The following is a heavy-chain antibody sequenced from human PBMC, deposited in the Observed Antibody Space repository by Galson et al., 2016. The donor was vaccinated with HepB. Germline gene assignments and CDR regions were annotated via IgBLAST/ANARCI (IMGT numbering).Heavy chain of an antibody. CDR3: ARDPQYQLTNYYYYGMDV. CDR2: IWYDGSDK. V-gene: IGHV3-33*01. D-gene: IGHD2-2*01. Sequence: SLRLSCAASGLTFSSYGMHWVRQAPGKGLEWVAIIWYDGSDKYYADSVKGRFTISRDNSQNTLYLQMNSLRAEDTAVYYCARDPQYQLTNYYYYGMDVWGQGTTVTV. CDR1: GLTFSSYG. J-gene: IGHJ6*02.